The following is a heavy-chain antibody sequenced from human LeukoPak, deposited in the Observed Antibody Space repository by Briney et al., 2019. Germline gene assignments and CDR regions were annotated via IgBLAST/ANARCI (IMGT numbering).Heavy chain of an antibody. J-gene: IGHJ4*02. V-gene: IGHV4-59*01. D-gene: IGHD3-22*01. CDR3: ARGLVDGYYDSSGYYYDY. CDR2: IYYSGST. CDR1: GGSISSYY. Sequence: KASETLSLTCTVSGGSISSYYWSWIRQPPGKGLEWIGYIYYSGSTNYNPSLKSRVTISVDTSKNQFSLKLSSVTAADTAVYYCARGLVDGYYDSSGYYYDYWGQGTLVTVSS.